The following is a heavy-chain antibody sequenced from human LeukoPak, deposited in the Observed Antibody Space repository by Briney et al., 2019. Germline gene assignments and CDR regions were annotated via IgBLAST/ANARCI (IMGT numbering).Heavy chain of an antibody. CDR3: TRDSANYHFAY. Sequence: GGSLRLSCAASGFTVKDNFMRWVRQAPGEGLEWVSVLYCGVATYYADSGKGRFTISRDNSKNIVFLQMNDLRTEDTAFYYCTRDSANYHFAYWGQGALVTVSA. CDR1: GFTVKDNF. V-gene: IGHV3-66*01. D-gene: IGHD4/OR15-4a*01. J-gene: IGHJ4*02. CDR2: LYCGVAT.